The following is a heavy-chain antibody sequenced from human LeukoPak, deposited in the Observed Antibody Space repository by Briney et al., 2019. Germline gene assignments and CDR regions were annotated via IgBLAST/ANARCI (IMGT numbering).Heavy chain of an antibody. J-gene: IGHJ4*02. Sequence: SETLSLTCAVYGGSFSGYYWSWIRQPPGKGLEWLGEINHRGSTNYNPSLKSRVTISVDTSKNQFSLKLSSVTAADTAVYYCARVFYYDYVWGSYRGNYYFDYWGQGTLVTVSS. CDR1: GGSFSGYY. D-gene: IGHD3-16*01. CDR2: INHRGST. CDR3: ARVFYYDYVWGSYRGNYYFDY. V-gene: IGHV4-34*01.